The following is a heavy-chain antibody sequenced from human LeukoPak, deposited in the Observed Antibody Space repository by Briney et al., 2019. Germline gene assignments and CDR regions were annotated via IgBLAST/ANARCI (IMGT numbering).Heavy chain of an antibody. Sequence: PGGSLRLSRAASGFTFTNYWMHWVRQAPGMGLVWVSRLPPDELGIIYADSVKGRFTVSRDNAKNTVYLQMNNLRVDDTAMCYCVGTIASRGSEYWGQGALVTVSS. D-gene: IGHD6-6*01. J-gene: IGHJ4*02. CDR3: VGTIASRGSEY. V-gene: IGHV3-74*01. CDR2: LPPDELGI. CDR1: GFTFTNYW.